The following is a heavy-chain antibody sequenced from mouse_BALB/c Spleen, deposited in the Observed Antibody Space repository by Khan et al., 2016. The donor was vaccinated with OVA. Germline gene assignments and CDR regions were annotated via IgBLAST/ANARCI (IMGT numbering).Heavy chain of an antibody. CDR1: GYSFTGYF. V-gene: IGHV1-20*02. J-gene: IGHJ2*01. CDR3: ARKNGSDFDY. CDR2: INPHIGET. D-gene: IGHD1-1*01. Sequence: EVQLQQSGPELVKPGASVKISCKASGYSFTGYFMNWVMQSHGKSLEWIGRINPHIGETLYNQKFKGNATLTVDESSSTAHMELRSLASEDSAVYYCARKNGSDFDYWGQGTTLTVSS.